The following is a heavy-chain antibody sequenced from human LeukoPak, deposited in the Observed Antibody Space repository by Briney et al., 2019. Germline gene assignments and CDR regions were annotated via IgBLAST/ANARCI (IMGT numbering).Heavy chain of an antibody. CDR3: ARDSPGSSRFYHYYGLDV. CDR2: IKEDGSEK. V-gene: IGHV3-7*05. CDR1: RFTFSSYS. Sequence: PGGSLRLSCAASRFTFSSYSMNWVRQAPGKGLEWVANIKEDGSEKYYVDSVKGRFTIYRDNVKNSLYLQMNRLRAEDTAVYYCARDSPGSSRFYHYYGLDVWGQGTTVTVSS. J-gene: IGHJ6*02. D-gene: IGHD6-6*01.